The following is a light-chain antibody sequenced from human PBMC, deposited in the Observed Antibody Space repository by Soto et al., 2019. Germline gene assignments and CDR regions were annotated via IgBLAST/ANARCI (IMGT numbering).Light chain of an antibody. CDR2: LAS. CDR3: MKGLTTPRT. J-gene: IGKJ4*01. V-gene: IGKV2-28*01. CDR1: RRILSSNGYNY. Sequence: IVMTQSPLSLPVTPGEPASISCRSSRRILSSNGYNYLYWYVQRPGQSPQLLLYLASNRASGVPDRFSGSGSGTDFTLKISRVEAEDVGVYYCMKGLTTPRTFGGWTKGEIK.